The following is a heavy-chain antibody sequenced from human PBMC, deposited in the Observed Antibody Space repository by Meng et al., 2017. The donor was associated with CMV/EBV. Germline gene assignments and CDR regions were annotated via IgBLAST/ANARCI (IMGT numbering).Heavy chain of an antibody. D-gene: IGHD3-3*01. CDR2: INWNGGST. V-gene: IGHV3-20*04. Sequence: GGSLRLSCAASGFTFDDYGMSWVRQAPGKGLEWVSGINWNGGSTGYADSVKGRFTISRDNAKNSLYLQMNSLRAEDTALYYCAKDIRGRFLEWLPSAGRAFDIWGQGTMVTVSS. CDR3: AKDIRGRFLEWLPSAGRAFDI. CDR1: GFTFDDYG. J-gene: IGHJ3*02.